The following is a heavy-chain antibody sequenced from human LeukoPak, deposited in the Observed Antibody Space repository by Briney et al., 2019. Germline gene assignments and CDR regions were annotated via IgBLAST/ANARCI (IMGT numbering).Heavy chain of an antibody. J-gene: IGHJ3*02. CDR3: AREVERSDRDGYPIRAFDI. Sequence: PSETLSLTCTVSGGSISDYYWTWIRQFPGKGLEWIGYVYNSGNTNYKPSLKSRVTISVGTSKNQFSLKVNSVTAADTAVYFCAREVERSDRDGYPIRAFDIWGQGTMVTVSS. CDR1: GGSISDYY. V-gene: IGHV4-59*12. CDR2: VYNSGNT. D-gene: IGHD5-24*01.